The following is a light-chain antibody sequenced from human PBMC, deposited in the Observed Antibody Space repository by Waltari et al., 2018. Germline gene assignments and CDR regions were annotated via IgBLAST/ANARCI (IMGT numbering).Light chain of an antibody. CDR2: LVS. J-gene: IGKJ1*01. CDR3: MQTLQSRT. CDR1: QSLLHSNGYTS. Sequence: DIVMTQSPLSLPVTPGEPASISCRSSQSLLHSNGYTSLSWYLQKAGQSPQLLIYLVSNRASGVPYRFSGSGSGTDFTLEISRVEADDVGIYYCMQTLQSRTLGQGTKVEI. V-gene: IGKV2-28*01.